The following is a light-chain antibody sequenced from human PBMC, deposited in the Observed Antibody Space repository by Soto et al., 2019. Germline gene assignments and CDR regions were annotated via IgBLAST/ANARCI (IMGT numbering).Light chain of an antibody. CDR3: QHFRDSPPAFT. V-gene: IGKV3-20*01. CDR2: GAS. Sequence: ESLLTQSPGTLSLSPGERATLSCRASQTVISRYLTWYQQKPGQAPRLLIIGASIRATGIPDRFSGSGSGTDFTLTISRLQPEDSAVYYCQHFRDSPPAFTFGQGTKLEI. J-gene: IGKJ2*01. CDR1: QTVISRY.